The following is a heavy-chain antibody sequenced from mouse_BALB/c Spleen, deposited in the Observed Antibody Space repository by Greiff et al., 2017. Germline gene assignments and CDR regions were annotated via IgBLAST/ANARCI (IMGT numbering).Heavy chain of an antibody. V-gene: IGHV3-2*02. CDR3: ARRYWFDY. D-gene: IGHD2-14*01. CDR2: ISYSGST. CDR1: GYSITSDYA. J-gene: IGHJ2*01. Sequence: EVKLQESGPGLVKPSQSLSLTCTVTGYSITSDYAWNWIRQFPGNKLEWMGYISYSGSTSYNPSLKSRISITRDTSKNQFFLQLNSVTTEDTATYYCARRYWFDYWGQGTTLTVSS.